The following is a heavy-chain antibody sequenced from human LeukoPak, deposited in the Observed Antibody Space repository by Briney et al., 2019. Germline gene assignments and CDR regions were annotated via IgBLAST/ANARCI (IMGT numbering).Heavy chain of an antibody. J-gene: IGHJ4*02. V-gene: IGHV3-30*03. CDR3: ASGLLRYFDWSRRLDY. CDR1: GFTFSSYG. Sequence: GRSLRLSCAASGFTFSSYGMHWVRQAPGKGLEWVAVISYDGSNKYYADSVKGRFTISRDNSKNTLYLQMNSLRAEDTAVYYCASGLLRYFDWSRRLDYWGQGTLVTVSS. CDR2: ISYDGSNK. D-gene: IGHD3-9*01.